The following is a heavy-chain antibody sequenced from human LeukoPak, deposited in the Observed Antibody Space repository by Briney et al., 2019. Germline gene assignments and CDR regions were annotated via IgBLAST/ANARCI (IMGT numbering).Heavy chain of an antibody. V-gene: IGHV3-11*01. D-gene: IGHD2-21*02. CDR1: GITVSSNY. CDR3: ATRVYCGGDCYSSHGMDV. J-gene: IGHJ6*02. Sequence: GGSLRLSCAASGITVSSNYMSWVRQAPGKGLEWVSYINSSVSTIYYADSVKGRFTISRDNAKNSLYLQMNSLRPEDTAVYYCATRVYCGGDCYSSHGMDVWGPGTTVTVSS. CDR2: INSSVSTI.